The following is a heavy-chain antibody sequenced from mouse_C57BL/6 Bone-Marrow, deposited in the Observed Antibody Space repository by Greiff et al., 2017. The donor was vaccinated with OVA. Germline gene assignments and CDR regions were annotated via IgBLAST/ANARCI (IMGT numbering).Heavy chain of an antibody. CDR3: ARAGGSSYVKAMDY. V-gene: IGHV1-80*01. CDR2: IYPGDGDT. Sequence: VKLQESGAELVKPGASVKISCKASGYAFSSYWMNWVKQRPGKGLEWIGQIYPGDGDTNYNGKFKGKATLTADKSSSTAYMQLSSLTSEDSAVYFCARAGGSSYVKAMDYWGQGTSVTVSS. CDR1: GYAFSSYW. J-gene: IGHJ4*01. D-gene: IGHD1-1*01.